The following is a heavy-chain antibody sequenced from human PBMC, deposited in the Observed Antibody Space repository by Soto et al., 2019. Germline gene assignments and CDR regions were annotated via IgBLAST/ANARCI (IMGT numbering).Heavy chain of an antibody. CDR1: GGTFSSYA. Sequence: ASVKVSCKASGGTFSSYAISWVRQAPGQGLEWMGGIIPIFGTANYAQKFQGRVTITADESTSTAYMELRSLRSDDTAVYYCARDRQWLVSRFDYWGQGTLVTVSS. V-gene: IGHV1-69*13. D-gene: IGHD6-19*01. CDR2: IIPIFGTA. J-gene: IGHJ4*02. CDR3: ARDRQWLVSRFDY.